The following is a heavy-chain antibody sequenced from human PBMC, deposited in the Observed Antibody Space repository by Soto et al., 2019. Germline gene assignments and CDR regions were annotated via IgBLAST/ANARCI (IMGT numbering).Heavy chain of an antibody. CDR3: AREGTVYYYYGMDV. CDR2: IYYSGST. D-gene: IGHD1-1*01. J-gene: IGHJ6*02. V-gene: IGHV4-39*02. CDR1: GGSISSSSYY. Sequence: SETLSLTCTVSGGSISSSSYYWDWIRQPPGKGLEWIGSIYYSGSTYYNPSLKSRVTISVDTSKNQFSLKLSSVTAADTAVYYCAREGTVYYYYGMDVWRQGTTVTVSS.